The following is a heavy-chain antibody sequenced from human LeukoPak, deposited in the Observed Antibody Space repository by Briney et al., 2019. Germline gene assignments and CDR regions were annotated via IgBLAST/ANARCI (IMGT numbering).Heavy chain of an antibody. V-gene: IGHV3-30*02. CDR2: IRYDGSNK. J-gene: IGHJ3*02. D-gene: IGHD3-10*01. CDR1: GFTFSSYG. CDR3: AKDIGSITTLPGAFDI. Sequence: GGSLRLSCAASGFTFSSYGMHWVRQAPGKGLEWVASIRYDGSNKYYADSVKGRFTISRDNSKNTLYLQMNSLRAEDTAVYYCAKDIGSITTLPGAFDIWGQGTMVTVSS.